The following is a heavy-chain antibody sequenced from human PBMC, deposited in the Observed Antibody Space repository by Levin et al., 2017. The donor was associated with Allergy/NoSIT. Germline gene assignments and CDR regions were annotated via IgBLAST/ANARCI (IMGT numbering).Heavy chain of an antibody. Sequence: ASVKVSCKASGYTFRVYGIIWVRQAPGEGLEWLGWISPNNGHTKVSHKVQGRVTMTTHASTTTAYLDIRSLTSDDTAVYYCARDLGTGWYDNAFEIWGQGTLVSVSS. CDR3: ARDLGTGWYDNAFEI. CDR2: ISPNNGHT. J-gene: IGHJ3*02. V-gene: IGHV1-18*01. CDR1: GYTFRVYG. D-gene: IGHD6-19*01.